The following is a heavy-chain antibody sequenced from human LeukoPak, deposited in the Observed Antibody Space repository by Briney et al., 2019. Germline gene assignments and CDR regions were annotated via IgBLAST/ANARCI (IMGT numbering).Heavy chain of an antibody. V-gene: IGHV3-30*04. CDR1: GFTFSSYA. CDR3: AKDKGEMSTIILDY. CDR2: ISYDGNHN. D-gene: IGHD5-24*01. Sequence: GGSLRLSCAASGFTFSSYAMHWVRQAPGKGLEWVAVISYDGNHNYYADSVKGRFTISRDNSKNTLYLQMNSLRSEDTAVYYCAKDKGEMSTIILDYWGQGTLVTVSS. J-gene: IGHJ4*02.